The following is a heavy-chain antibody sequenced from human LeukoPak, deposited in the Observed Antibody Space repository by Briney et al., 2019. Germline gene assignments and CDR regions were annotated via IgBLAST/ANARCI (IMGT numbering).Heavy chain of an antibody. D-gene: IGHD6-19*01. Sequence: ASVKVSCKASGYTFTSYGISWGRQAPGQGRGWMGWISAYNGNTNYAQKLQGRVTMTTDTSTSTAYMELRSLRSDNTAVYYCARDQGGWLDYWGQGTLVTVSS. CDR1: GYTFTSYG. V-gene: IGHV1-18*01. J-gene: IGHJ4*02. CDR2: ISAYNGNT. CDR3: ARDQGGWLDY.